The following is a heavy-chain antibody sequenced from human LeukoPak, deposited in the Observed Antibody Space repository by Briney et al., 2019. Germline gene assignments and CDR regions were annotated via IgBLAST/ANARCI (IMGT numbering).Heavy chain of an antibody. CDR2: ISSSSSTI. CDR1: GFTFSSYS. Sequence: PGGSLRLSCAASGFTFSSYSMNWVRQAPGKGLEWVSYISSSSSTIYYADSVKGRFTISRDNTKNSLYLQMNSLRAEDTAVYYCAREGLRYFDWSSSPYYGMDVWGQGTTVTVSS. J-gene: IGHJ6*02. CDR3: AREGLRYFDWSSSPYYGMDV. V-gene: IGHV3-48*01. D-gene: IGHD3-9*01.